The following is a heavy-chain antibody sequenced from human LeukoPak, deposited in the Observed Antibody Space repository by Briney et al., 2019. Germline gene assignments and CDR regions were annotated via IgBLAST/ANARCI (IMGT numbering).Heavy chain of an antibody. CDR3: ARDLYSSRTNDAFVI. CDR1: GGSFSSGLYY. V-gene: IGHV4-61*02. Sequence: SETLSLTCTVSGGSFSSGLYYWTWIRQPAGKGLEWIARIYISGSTNYNPSLKSRLTISVDTSKNQFSLKLSSVTAADTAEYYCARDLYSSRTNDAFVIWGQGTMVTVSS. CDR2: IYISGST. J-gene: IGHJ3*02. D-gene: IGHD6-13*01.